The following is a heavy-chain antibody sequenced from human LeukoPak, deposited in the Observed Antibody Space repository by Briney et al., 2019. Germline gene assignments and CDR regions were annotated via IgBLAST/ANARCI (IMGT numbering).Heavy chain of an antibody. Sequence: PSETLSLTCTVSGGSFSDYSWTWIRQPPGKGLEWIGEINHSGSTNYNPSLKSRVTISVDTSKNQFSLKLSSVTAADTAVYYCATQWGRVGFDYWGQGTLVTVSS. CDR3: ATQWGRVGFDY. CDR2: INHSGST. CDR1: GGSFSDYS. V-gene: IGHV4-34*01. J-gene: IGHJ4*02. D-gene: IGHD2-8*01.